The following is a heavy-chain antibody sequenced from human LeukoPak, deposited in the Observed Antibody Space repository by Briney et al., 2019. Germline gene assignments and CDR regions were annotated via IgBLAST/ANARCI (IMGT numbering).Heavy chain of an antibody. CDR1: GVSINDFQ. V-gene: IGHV4-4*09. D-gene: IGHD3-3*01. CDR3: ATSNDFKGGPFDP. Sequence: SETLSLTCTVSGVSINDFQWSWVRQPPGKGLEWIGNIHTIGGTNYNPSLKSRVTISVDAPKSQFSLMLNSVSAADPAVYYCATSNDFKGGPFDPWGQGTLVTVSS. J-gene: IGHJ4*01. CDR2: IHTIGGT.